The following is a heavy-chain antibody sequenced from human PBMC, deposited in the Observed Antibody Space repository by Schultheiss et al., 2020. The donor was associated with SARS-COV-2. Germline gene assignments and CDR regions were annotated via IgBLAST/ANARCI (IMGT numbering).Heavy chain of an antibody. D-gene: IGHD3-10*01. Sequence: GGSLRLSCAASGFTFSSYGMHWVRQAPGKGLEWVAVIWYDGSNKYYADSVKGRFTISRDNSKNTLYLQMNSLRAEDTAIYYCAKDRGYYGSGSYNGYMDVWGKGTTVTVSS. V-gene: IGHV3-33*06. CDR1: GFTFSSYG. CDR3: AKDRGYYGSGSYNGYMDV. J-gene: IGHJ6*03. CDR2: IWYDGSNK.